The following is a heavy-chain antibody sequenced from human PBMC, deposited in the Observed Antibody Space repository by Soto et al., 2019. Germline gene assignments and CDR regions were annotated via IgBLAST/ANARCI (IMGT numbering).Heavy chain of an antibody. J-gene: IGHJ6*02. CDR2: ITSDSSTI. CDR3: ARVGRGVYGMDV. D-gene: IGHD2-8*01. V-gene: IGHV3-48*02. CDR1: GFTFSSYS. Sequence: EVQLVESGGGLVQPGGSLRLSCAASGFTFSSYSINWVRQAPGKGLEWFSYITSDSSTISYADSVKGRFTVSRDNAKNSLYLQMNRLRDEDTAVYYCARVGRGVYGMDVWGQGTSVTVSS.